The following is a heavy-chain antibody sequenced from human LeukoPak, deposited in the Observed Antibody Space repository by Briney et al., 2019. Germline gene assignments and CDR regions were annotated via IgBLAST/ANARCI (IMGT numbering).Heavy chain of an antibody. CDR3: ARGGKYYYYHGMDV. CDR2: IYYSGTT. J-gene: IGHJ6*02. D-gene: IGHD3-10*01. Sequence: PSETLSLTCTVSGGSISGYYWSWTRQPPGKGLEWIGYIYYSGTTNYNPSLKSRVTISLDTSKNQFSLRLSYVTAADTAVYYCARGGKYYYYHGMDVWGQGTTVTVSS. V-gene: IGHV4-59*01. CDR1: GGSISGYY.